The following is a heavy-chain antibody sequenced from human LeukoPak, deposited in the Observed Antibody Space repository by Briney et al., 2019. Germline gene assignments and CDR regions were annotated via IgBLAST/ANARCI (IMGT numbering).Heavy chain of an antibody. D-gene: IGHD4-17*01. V-gene: IGHV1-2*02. J-gene: IGHJ1*01. CDR2: INPNSGGT. CDR3: ARTTSYGDYTRAEYFEH. CDR1: GYTFTGYY. Sequence: ASVKVSCRASGYTFTGYYMHWVRQAPGQGLEWMGWINPNSGGTNYAQKFQGRVTMTRDTSISTAYMELSSLRSEDTAVYYCARTTSYGDYTRAEYFEHWGQGTLVTVSS.